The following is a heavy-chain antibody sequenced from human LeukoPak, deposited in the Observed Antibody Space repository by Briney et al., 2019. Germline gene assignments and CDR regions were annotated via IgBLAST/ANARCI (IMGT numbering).Heavy chain of an antibody. Sequence: PGGSLRLSCAASGFTFDDYAMHWVRQAPGKGLEWVSGISWNSNNIGYADSVKGRFTISRDDAKNSLYLQMNSLRAEDTALYYCAKDMARWSCYDWGESYFDYWGQGALVTVSS. D-gene: IGHD5-12*01. CDR2: ISWNSNNI. CDR3: AKDMARWSCYDWGESYFDY. J-gene: IGHJ4*02. CDR1: GFTFDDYA. V-gene: IGHV3-9*01.